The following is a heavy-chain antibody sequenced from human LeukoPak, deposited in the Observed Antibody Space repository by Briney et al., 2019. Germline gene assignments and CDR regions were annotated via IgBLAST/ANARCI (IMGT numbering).Heavy chain of an antibody. CDR2: INPNSGGT. Sequence: ASVKVSCKASGYTFTGYYMHWVRQAPGQGLEWMGWINPNSGGTNYAQKFQGRVTMTRDTSISTAYMELSRLRSDDTAVYYCARHKRGRFGELLYWFDPWGQGTLVTVSS. V-gene: IGHV1-2*02. CDR3: ARHKRGRFGELLYWFDP. D-gene: IGHD3-10*01. J-gene: IGHJ5*02. CDR1: GYTFTGYY.